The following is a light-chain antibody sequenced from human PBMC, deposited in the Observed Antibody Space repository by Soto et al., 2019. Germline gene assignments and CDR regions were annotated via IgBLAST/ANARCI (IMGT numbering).Light chain of an antibody. CDR2: DVD. Sequence: QSALTQPASVSGSPGQSITISCTGTSRDIGAYNYVSWYQHHTGKAPKLMIYDVDKRPSGVPGRFSGSKSGNTASLTISGLQAEDEADYYCCSNAGSYPFVFGTGTKVTVL. J-gene: IGLJ1*01. V-gene: IGLV2-11*01. CDR3: CSNAGSYPFV. CDR1: SRDIGAYNY.